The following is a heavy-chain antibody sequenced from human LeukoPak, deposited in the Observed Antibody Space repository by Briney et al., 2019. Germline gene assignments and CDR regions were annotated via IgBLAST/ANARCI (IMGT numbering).Heavy chain of an antibody. CDR2: INHSGST. V-gene: IGHV4-34*01. CDR3: ATGTSAYSSSWYDNAFDI. CDR1: GGSFSGYY. Sequence: PSETLSLTCAVYGGSFSGYYWSWIRQPPGKGLEWIGEINHSGSTNYNPSLKSRVTISVDTSKNQFSLKLSSVTAADTAVYYCATGTSAYSSSWYDNAFDIWGQGTTVTVS. D-gene: IGHD6-13*01. J-gene: IGHJ3*02.